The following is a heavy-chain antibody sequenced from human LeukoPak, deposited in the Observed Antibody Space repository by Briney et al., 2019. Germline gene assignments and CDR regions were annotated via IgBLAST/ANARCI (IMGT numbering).Heavy chain of an antibody. CDR3: ARPFMYCGGDCYNAFDI. D-gene: IGHD2-21*02. CDR1: GYTFTSHG. CDR2: VSTYNGNT. J-gene: IGHJ3*02. Sequence: ASVKVSCKASGYTFTSHGISWVRQAPGQGLEWMGWVSTYNGNTNYVPKYQGRVTMTTDTSTSTAYMELRSLRSDDTAVYYCARPFMYCGGDCYNAFDIWGQGTMVTVSS. V-gene: IGHV1-18*04.